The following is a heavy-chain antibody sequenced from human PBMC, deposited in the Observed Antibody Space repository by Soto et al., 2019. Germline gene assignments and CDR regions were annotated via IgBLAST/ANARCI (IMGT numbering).Heavy chain of an antibody. J-gene: IGHJ4*02. CDR1: GFSFSNYA. D-gene: IGHD6-13*01. CDR2: IKDSGDST. Sequence: VELLASGGGLVQPGGSLTLSCAASGFSFSNYAMHCVRQAPGKGLEWVSTIKDSGDSTYYLDCVRGRFTISRDYSRNTLYLQMTSLRAEDPALYHCVKGGASYTSCWYANWGQGILVTVSS. V-gene: IGHV3-23*01. CDR3: VKGGASYTSCWYAN.